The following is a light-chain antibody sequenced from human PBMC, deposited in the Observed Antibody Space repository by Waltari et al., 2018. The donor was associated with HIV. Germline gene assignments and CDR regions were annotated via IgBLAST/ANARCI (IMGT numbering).Light chain of an antibody. V-gene: IGKV3-15*01. CDR2: RAS. Sequence: EIVLTQSPATLSVSPGERATLSCRASQSVSSNLAWYQQKPGQAPRLLIYRASTRPTGIPARFSGSGSGTEFTLTISSLQSEDFAVYYCQQYNDWPRGPFGQGTRLEIK. CDR3: QQYNDWPRGP. J-gene: IGKJ2*01. CDR1: QSVSSN.